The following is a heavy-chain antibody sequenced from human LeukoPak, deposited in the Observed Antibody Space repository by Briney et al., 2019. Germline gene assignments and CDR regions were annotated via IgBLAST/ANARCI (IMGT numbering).Heavy chain of an antibody. Sequence: GSLRLSCAASGFTFSSYSMNWVRQAPGKGLEWVSSISSSSSYIYYADSVKGRFTISRDNAKNSLYLQMNSLRAEDTAVYYCARDCSSTSCHTDYYYGMDVWGQGTTVTVSS. V-gene: IGHV3-21*01. D-gene: IGHD2-2*02. CDR2: ISSSSSYI. CDR1: GFTFSSYS. J-gene: IGHJ6*02. CDR3: ARDCSSTSCHTDYYYGMDV.